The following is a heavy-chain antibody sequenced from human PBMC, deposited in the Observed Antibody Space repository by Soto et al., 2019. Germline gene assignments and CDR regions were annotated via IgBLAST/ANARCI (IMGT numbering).Heavy chain of an antibody. CDR1: GGSISSGDYY. CDR3: ARGVTFGGVIAPRFDP. Sequence: KPSETLSLTCSVSGGSISSGDYYWSWIRHHPGKGLEWIGYIHNSGTTYYIPPLKSRVAMTVDTSKNQLSLKLTSVTAADTAVYYCARGVTFGGVIAPRFDPWGQGTPVTVSS. J-gene: IGHJ5*02. CDR2: IHNSGTT. D-gene: IGHD3-16*02. V-gene: IGHV4-31*02.